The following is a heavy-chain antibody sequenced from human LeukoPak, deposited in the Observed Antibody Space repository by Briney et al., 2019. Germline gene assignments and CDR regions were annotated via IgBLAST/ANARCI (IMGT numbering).Heavy chain of an antibody. CDR2: IYYSGST. Sequence: SQTLSLTCTVSGGSISSGSYYWSWIRQPPGKGLEWVGYIYYSGSTQYNPSLKSRVTISVDTSKNQFSLKLSSVTAADAAVYYCARSCRACGFDPWGQGTLVTVSS. J-gene: IGHJ5*02. CDR1: GGSISSGSYY. CDR3: ARSCRACGFDP. V-gene: IGHV4-61*01.